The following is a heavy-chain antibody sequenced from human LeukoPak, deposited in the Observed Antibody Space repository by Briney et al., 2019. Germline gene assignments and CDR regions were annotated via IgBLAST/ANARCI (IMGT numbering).Heavy chain of an antibody. CDR3: ARDRVAPAAPFDY. V-gene: IGHV3-33*01. D-gene: IGHD2-2*01. CDR2: IWYDGSNK. CDR1: GFTFSSYG. J-gene: IGHJ4*02. Sequence: GRSLRLSCAASGFTFSSYGMHWVRQAPGKGLEWVAVIWYDGSNKYYADSVKGRFTISRDNSKNTLYLQMNSLRAEDTAVYYCARDRVAPAAPFDYWGQGTLVTVSS.